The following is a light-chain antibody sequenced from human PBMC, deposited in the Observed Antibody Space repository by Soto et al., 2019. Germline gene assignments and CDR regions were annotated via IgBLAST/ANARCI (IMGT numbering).Light chain of an antibody. CDR1: QGVSNT. V-gene: IGKV3-15*01. J-gene: IGKJ2*01. CDR3: QQYDNWPYT. CDR2: AAS. Sequence: DIVMTQSPATLSVSPGERATLSCRASQGVSNTLAWYQQKPGQAPRLLIYAASIRAPGIPARFSGGGSGTEFTLTISSLQSEDFAVYYCQQYDNWPYTFGQGTKLEIK.